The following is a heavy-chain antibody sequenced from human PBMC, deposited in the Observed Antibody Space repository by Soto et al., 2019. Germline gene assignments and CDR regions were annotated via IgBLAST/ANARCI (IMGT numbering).Heavy chain of an antibody. CDR2: TYYRSRFFS. Sequence: SQTLSLTCAISGDSVSSYSAAWNWIRQSPSGGLEWLGRTYYRSRFFSDYAESVKSRIIINPDTSKNQFALQLKSVTPEDTAVYYCVRDRSRSSGWFDHWGQGTPLSVSS. CDR3: VRDRSRSSGWFDH. J-gene: IGHJ5*02. CDR1: GDSVSSYSAA. D-gene: IGHD3-10*01. V-gene: IGHV6-1*01.